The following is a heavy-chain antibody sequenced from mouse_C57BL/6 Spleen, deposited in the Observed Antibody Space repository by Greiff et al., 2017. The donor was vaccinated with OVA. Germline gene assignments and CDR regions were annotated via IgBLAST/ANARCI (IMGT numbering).Heavy chain of an antibody. CDR3: AREDDGYSYAMDY. D-gene: IGHD2-3*01. CDR1: GYTFTDYN. Sequence: EVQVVESGPELVKPGASVKIPCKASGYTFTDYNMDWVKQSHGKSLEWIGDINPNNGGTIYNQKFKGKATLTVDKSSSTAYMELRSLTSEDTAVYYCAREDDGYSYAMDYWGQGTSVTVSS. J-gene: IGHJ4*01. V-gene: IGHV1-18*01. CDR2: INPNNGGT.